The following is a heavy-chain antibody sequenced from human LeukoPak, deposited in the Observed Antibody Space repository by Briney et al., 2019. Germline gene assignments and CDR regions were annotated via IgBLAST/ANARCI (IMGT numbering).Heavy chain of an antibody. D-gene: IGHD2-21*02. J-gene: IGHJ4*02. CDR3: ARRAYCGGDCYVDH. CDR1: GYSFTSYW. CDR2: IYPGDSNT. V-gene: IGHV5-51*01. Sequence: GESLKISCKGSGYSFTSYWIGWVRQMPGKGLEWMGIIYPGDSNTRYSPSFQGQVTILADKSISTAYLQWSGLKASDTAMYYCARRAYCGGDCYVDHWGQGTLVTVSS.